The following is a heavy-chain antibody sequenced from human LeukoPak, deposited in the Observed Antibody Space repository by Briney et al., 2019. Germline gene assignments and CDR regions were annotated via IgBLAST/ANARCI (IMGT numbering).Heavy chain of an antibody. J-gene: IGHJ6*03. Sequence: PSETLSLTCTVSGGSISSGSYYWSWIRQPAGKGLEWIGRIYTSGSTNYNPSLKSRVTISVDTSKNQFSLKLSSVTAADTAVYYCARVLGQAYYYYYMDVWGKGTTVTVSS. CDR1: GGSISSGSYY. V-gene: IGHV4-61*02. CDR3: ARVLGQAYYYYYMDV. D-gene: IGHD7-27*01. CDR2: IYTSGST.